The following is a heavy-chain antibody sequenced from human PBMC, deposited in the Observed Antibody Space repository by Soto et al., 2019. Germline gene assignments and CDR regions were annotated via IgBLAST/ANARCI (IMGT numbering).Heavy chain of an antibody. CDR1: GYTFTRYY. CDR3: ARGQWSAVVVIPFDY. V-gene: IGHV1-46*01. D-gene: IGHD3-22*01. J-gene: IGHJ4*02. Sequence: QVQLVQSGAEVKKPGASVKVSCKASGYTFTRYYTHWVRQAPGQGLEWMGIINPSGGSTSYAQKFPGRVTMTRDTSTSTVYMELSSLRSEDTAVYYCARGQWSAVVVIPFDYWGQGTLVTVSS. CDR2: INPSGGST.